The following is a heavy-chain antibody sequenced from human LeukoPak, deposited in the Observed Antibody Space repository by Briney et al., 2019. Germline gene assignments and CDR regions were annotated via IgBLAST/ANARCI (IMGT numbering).Heavy chain of an antibody. Sequence: GGSLRLSCAASGFTFSSYAMSWVRQAPGKGLEWVSYISSSGSTIYYADSVKGRFTISRDNAKNLLYLQMNSLRAEDTAVYYCARGTTGTTSRKRNWFDPWGQGTLLTVSS. D-gene: IGHD1-1*01. V-gene: IGHV3-48*04. CDR1: GFTFSSYA. J-gene: IGHJ5*02. CDR3: ARGTTGTTSRKRNWFDP. CDR2: ISSSGSTI.